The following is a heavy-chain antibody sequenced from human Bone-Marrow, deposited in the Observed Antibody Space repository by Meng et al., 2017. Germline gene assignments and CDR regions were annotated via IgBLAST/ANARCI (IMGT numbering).Heavy chain of an antibody. J-gene: IGHJ5*02. CDR3: ARGSPSQLRYFDWLLDNWFTP. V-gene: IGHV3-74*01. D-gene: IGHD3-9*01. Sequence: GESLKISCAASGFTFSSSWMHWVRQAPGKGLVWVSRINSDGRDTSYADSVKGRFTISRDNAKNTLYLQINSLRAEDTAVYYCARGSPSQLRYFDWLLDNWFTPWGQGTLVTVSS. CDR1: GFTFSSSW. CDR2: INSDGRDT.